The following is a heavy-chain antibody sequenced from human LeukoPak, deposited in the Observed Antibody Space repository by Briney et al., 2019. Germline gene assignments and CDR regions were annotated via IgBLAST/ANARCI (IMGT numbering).Heavy chain of an antibody. CDR1: GFTFSSYS. CDR3: ARALVAADPYYMDV. CDR2: ISSSSTI. D-gene: IGHD6-13*01. Sequence: GGSLTLSCAASGFTFSSYSMNWVRQAPGKGLEWVSYISSSSTIYYADSVKGRFTISRDNAKNSLYLQMNSLRAEDTAVYYCARALVAADPYYMDVWGKGTTVTVSS. V-gene: IGHV3-48*01. J-gene: IGHJ6*03.